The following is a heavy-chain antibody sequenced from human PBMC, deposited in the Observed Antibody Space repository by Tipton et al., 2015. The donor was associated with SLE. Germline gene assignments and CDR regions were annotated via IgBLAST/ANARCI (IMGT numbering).Heavy chain of an antibody. J-gene: IGHJ4*02. V-gene: IGHV4-59*12. CDR1: GGSISNYY. Sequence: VLVKPSETLSLTCTVSGGSISNYYWSWIRQPPGKGLEWIGYVSYSGSTQYNPSLKSRVTMSADTSKNQLSLKLSSVTAADTAVYYCASRILRDGLVRWGQGTLVTVSS. CDR3: ASRILRDGLVR. D-gene: IGHD5-24*01. CDR2: VSYSGST.